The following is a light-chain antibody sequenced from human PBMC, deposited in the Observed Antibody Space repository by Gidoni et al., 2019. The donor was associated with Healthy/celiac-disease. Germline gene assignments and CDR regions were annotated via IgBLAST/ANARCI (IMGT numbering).Light chain of an antibody. V-gene: IGLV1-40*01. CDR2: GNS. CDR1: SSHIGAGYD. Sequence: QSVLTQPPSVSGAPGQRVPISCTGSSSHIGAGYDVHWYQQLQGTASKLLIYGNSNRPSGVPDRFSVSKSGTSASLAITGLQAEDEADYYCQSYDSSLSGYVFGTGTKVTVL. CDR3: QSYDSSLSGYV. J-gene: IGLJ1*01.